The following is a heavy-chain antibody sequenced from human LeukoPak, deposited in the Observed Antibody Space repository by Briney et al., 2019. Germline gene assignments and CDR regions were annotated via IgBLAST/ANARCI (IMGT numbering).Heavy chain of an antibody. V-gene: IGHV4-34*01. Sequence: SETLSLTCAVYGGSFSGYYWSWIRQPPGKGLEWIGEINHGGSTNYNPSLKSRVTISVDTSKNQFSLKLSSVTAADTAVYYCARGTDTASPYFDYWGQGTLVTVSS. CDR2: INHGGST. J-gene: IGHJ4*02. D-gene: IGHD5-18*01. CDR3: ARGTDTASPYFDY. CDR1: GGSFSGYY.